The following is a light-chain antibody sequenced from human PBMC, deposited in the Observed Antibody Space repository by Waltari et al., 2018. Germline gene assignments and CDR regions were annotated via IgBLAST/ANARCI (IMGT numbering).Light chain of an antibody. J-gene: IGLJ2*01. CDR2: DVT. CDR1: SSDVGGYNY. V-gene: IGLV2-14*01. Sequence: QSALTQPASVSGSPGQSITISCSGTSSDVGGYNYVSWYQQLPGNAPKLMIYDVTRWPSGVSNRFSGSKSGNTGSLTIFGLQAEDEADYYCASYTSTRTVIFGGGTRVTVL. CDR3: ASYTSTRTVI.